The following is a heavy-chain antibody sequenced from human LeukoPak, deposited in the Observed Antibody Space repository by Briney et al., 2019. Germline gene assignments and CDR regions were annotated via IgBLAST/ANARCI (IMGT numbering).Heavy chain of an antibody. J-gene: IGHJ5*02. CDR2: IHYSGST. CDR3: ARGRVWVVVVPAAIRGNWFDP. CDR1: GGSISSSNYY. D-gene: IGHD2-2*02. V-gene: IGHV4-39*02. Sequence: SETLSLTCTVSGGSISSSNYYWGWIRQPPGKGLEWIGSIHYSGSTYYNPSLKSRVTISVDTSKNHFTLKVTSVTAADTAVYYCARGRVWVVVVPAAIRGNWFDPWGQGTLVTVSS.